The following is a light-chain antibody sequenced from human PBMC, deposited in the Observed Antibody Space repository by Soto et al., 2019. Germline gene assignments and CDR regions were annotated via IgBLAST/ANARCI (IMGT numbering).Light chain of an antibody. CDR1: SSNIGSNT. Sequence: QSVLTQPPSASGTPGQRVTISCSGSSSNIGSNTVNWYQQLPGTAPRLLIYSNSQRPSGVPDRFSGSKSGTSASLAISGLQSDDEDDYYCAVWDDTLNGWVFGGGTKLTVL. V-gene: IGLV1-44*01. J-gene: IGLJ3*02. CDR2: SNS. CDR3: AVWDDTLNGWV.